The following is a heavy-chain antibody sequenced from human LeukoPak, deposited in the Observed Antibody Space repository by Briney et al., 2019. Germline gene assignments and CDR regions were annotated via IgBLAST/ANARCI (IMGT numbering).Heavy chain of an antibody. CDR3: ARLTQWLRLLGYMDV. J-gene: IGHJ6*03. CDR1: GGSISSSSYY. D-gene: IGHD5-12*01. V-gene: IGHV4-39*01. Sequence: SETLSLTCTVSGGSISSSSYYWGWIRQPPGKGLEWIGSIYYSGSTYYNPSLKSRVTISVDTSKNQFSLKLSSVTAADTAVYYCARLTQWLRLLGYMDVWGKGTTVTVSS. CDR2: IYYSGST.